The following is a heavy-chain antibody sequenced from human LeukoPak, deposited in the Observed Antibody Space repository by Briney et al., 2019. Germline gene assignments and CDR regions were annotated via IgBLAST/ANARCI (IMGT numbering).Heavy chain of an antibody. D-gene: IGHD6-19*01. CDR3: ARGGDSSGWYGRWFDP. Sequence: PSETLSLTCTVSGGSISSSSYYWGWIRQPPGKGLEWIGSIYYSGSTYYNPSLKSRVTISVDTSKNQFSLKLSSVTAADTAVYYCARGGDSSGWYGRWFDPWGQGTLVTVSS. CDR1: GGSISSSSYY. J-gene: IGHJ5*02. CDR2: IYYSGST. V-gene: IGHV4-39*07.